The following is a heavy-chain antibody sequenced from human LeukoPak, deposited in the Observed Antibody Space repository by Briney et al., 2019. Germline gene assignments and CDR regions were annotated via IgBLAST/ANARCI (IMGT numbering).Heavy chain of an antibody. CDR1: GFTVRNNY. V-gene: IGHV3-53*01. J-gene: IGHJ4*01. CDR3: AKRGVVFRVILVGFHKEAYYFDA. Sequence: GGSLRLSCAASGFTVRNNYMSWVRQAPGKGLEWVSVIYSGGSTNYADSVKGRFTISRDNPKNTLYLQMNRLRAEDTAVYFCAKRGVVFRVILVGFHKEAYYFDAWGQGALVTVSS. CDR2: IYSGGST. D-gene: IGHD3-22*01.